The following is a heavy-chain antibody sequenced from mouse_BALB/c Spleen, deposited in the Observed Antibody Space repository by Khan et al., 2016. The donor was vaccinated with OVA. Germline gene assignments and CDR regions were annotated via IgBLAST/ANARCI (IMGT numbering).Heavy chain of an antibody. V-gene: IGHV2-6-5*01. CDR2: IWGGGST. J-gene: IGHJ2*01. Sequence: VQLQESGPGLVAPSQSLSITCTVSGFSLTDYGVSWIRQPPGKGLEWLGVIWGGGSTYYNSALKSRLSISKDNSKRQVFLKMNSLQTDDTAMYYCAKHLILYPYYVDYWGQGTTLTVSS. CDR3: AKHLILYPYYVDY. CDR1: GFSLTDYG.